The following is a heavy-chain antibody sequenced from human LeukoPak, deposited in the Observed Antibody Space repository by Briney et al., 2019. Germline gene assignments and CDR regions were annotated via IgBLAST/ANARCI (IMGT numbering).Heavy chain of an antibody. Sequence: ASVKVSCKASGYTFTSYYMHWVRQAPGQGLEWMGGIIPIFGTANYAQKFQGRVTITADESTSTAYMELSSLRSEDTAVYYCARIHDYVWGSYRYFDYWGQGTLVTVSS. CDR3: ARIHDYVWGSYRYFDY. V-gene: IGHV1-69*13. J-gene: IGHJ4*02. D-gene: IGHD3-16*02. CDR1: GYTFTSYY. CDR2: IIPIFGTA.